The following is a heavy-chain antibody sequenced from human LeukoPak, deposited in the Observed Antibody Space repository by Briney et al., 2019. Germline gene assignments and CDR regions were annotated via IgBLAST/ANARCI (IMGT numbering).Heavy chain of an antibody. D-gene: IGHD1-26*01. V-gene: IGHV1-69*04. J-gene: IGHJ6*02. CDR2: IIPILGIA. Sequence: GASVKVSCKASGGTFSSYAISWVRQAPGQGLEWMGRIIPILGIANYAQKFQGRVTITADKSTSTAYMELSSLRSEDTAVYYCATVPRREPYYYYYGMDVWGQGTTVTVSS. CDR3: ATVPRREPYYYYYGMDV. CDR1: GGTFSSYA.